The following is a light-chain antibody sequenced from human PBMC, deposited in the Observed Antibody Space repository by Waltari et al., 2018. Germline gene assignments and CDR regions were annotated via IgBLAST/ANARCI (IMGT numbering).Light chain of an antibody. V-gene: IGLV3-21*02. CDR3: QVWHSSGAHPV. CDR1: NIESKS. J-gene: IGLJ2*01. CDR2: ADS. Sequence: SYVLTQPPSVSVAPGQTARIPCGGDNIESKSVHWSQHTPGQAPVLVVYADSDRPSGIPERFSGHRPGNTAPLRISRVEAGDEADYHCQVWHSSGAHPVFGGGTRLTVL.